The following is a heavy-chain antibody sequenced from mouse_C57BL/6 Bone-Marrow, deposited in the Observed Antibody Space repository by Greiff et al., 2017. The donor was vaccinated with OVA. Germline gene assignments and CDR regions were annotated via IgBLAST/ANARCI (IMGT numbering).Heavy chain of an antibody. CDR3: ARDYDGYYPYYFDY. J-gene: IGHJ2*01. V-gene: IGHV7-3*01. CDR1: GFTFTDYY. CDR2: IRNKANGYTT. Sequence: EVQLVESGGGLVQPGGSLSLSCAASGFTFTDYYMSWVRQPPGKALEWLGFIRNKANGYTTEYSASVKGRFTISRDNSQSILYLQMNALRAEDSATYYCARDYDGYYPYYFDYWGQGTTLTVSS. D-gene: IGHD2-3*01.